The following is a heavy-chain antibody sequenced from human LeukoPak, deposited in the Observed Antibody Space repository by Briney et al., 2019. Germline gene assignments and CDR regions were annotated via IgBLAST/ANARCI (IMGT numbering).Heavy chain of an antibody. V-gene: IGHV4-59*08. D-gene: IGHD3-10*01. CDR1: GGSFSGYY. Sequence: SETLSLTCAVYGGSFSGYYWSWIRQPPGKGLEWIGYIYYSGSTNYNPSLKSRVTISVDTSKNQFSLKLSSVTAADTAVYYCAGTYYYGSGGYNPPYFDYWGQGTLVTVSS. J-gene: IGHJ4*02. CDR2: IYYSGST. CDR3: AGTYYYGSGGYNPPYFDY.